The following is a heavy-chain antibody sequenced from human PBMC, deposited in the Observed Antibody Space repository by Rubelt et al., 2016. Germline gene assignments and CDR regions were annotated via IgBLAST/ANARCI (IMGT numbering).Heavy chain of an antibody. Sequence: QVQLQQWGAGLLKPSETLSLTCAVYGGSFSGYYWSWIRQPPGKGLEWIGEINHSGSTNYTPSLKSRVTIPVDTSKKQFSLRWGPVTAPDTAWYYVARHDVSSTSCYDVGGYFDLWGRGTLVTVSS. J-gene: IGHJ2*01. CDR3: ARHDVSSTSCYDVGGYFDL. D-gene: IGHD2-2*01. CDR1: GGSFSGYY. CDR2: INHSGST. V-gene: IGHV4-34*06.